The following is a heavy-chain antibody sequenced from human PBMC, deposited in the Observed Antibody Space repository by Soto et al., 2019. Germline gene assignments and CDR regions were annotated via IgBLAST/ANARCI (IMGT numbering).Heavy chain of an antibody. CDR1: GGSITTYY. V-gene: IGHV4-59*01. J-gene: IGHJ4*02. Sequence: SETLSLTCTVSGGSITTYYWSWIRQPPGKGLEWIGSIYYSGSANYNPSLKSRVTISVDTSKNQFSLKLSSVTAADTAVYYCARVRLGLQGYYFDYLGLGTLVTVSS. D-gene: IGHD4-4*01. CDR3: ARVRLGLQGYYFDY. CDR2: IYYSGSA.